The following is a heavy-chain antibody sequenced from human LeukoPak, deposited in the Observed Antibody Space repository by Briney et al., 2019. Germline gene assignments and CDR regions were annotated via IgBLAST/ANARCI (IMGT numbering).Heavy chain of an antibody. CDR3: ARLLTLTGYIDY. V-gene: IGHV5-51*01. D-gene: IGHD3-9*01. CDR1: GYSFTTYW. CDR2: IYPGDSDT. J-gene: IGHJ4*02. Sequence: GESLKISCKGSGYSFTTYWIGWVRQMPGKGLEWMGIIYPGDSDTRYSPSFQGQVTISADKSISTPYLQWSSLKATDTAMYYCARLLTLTGYIDYWGQGTLVTVSS.